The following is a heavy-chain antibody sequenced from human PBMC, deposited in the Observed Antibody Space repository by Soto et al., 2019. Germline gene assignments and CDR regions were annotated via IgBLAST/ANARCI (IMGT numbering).Heavy chain of an antibody. J-gene: IGHJ4*02. D-gene: IGHD2-2*01. CDR3: ARSSTSANYFDY. V-gene: IGHV4-31*03. CDR1: GGSISSGGYY. CDR2: IYYSGRT. Sequence: QVQLQESGPGLVKPSQTLSLTCTVSGGSISSGGYYWSWIRQHPGKGLEWIGYIYYSGRTYYNPSLKCRVTISGDPSKNQFSLKLSSVTAADTAVYYCARSSTSANYFDYWGQGTLVTVSS.